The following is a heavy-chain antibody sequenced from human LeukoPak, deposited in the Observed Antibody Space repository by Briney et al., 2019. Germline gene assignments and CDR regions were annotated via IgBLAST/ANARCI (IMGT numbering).Heavy chain of an antibody. D-gene: IGHD2-2*01. CDR1: GYTFTSYY. V-gene: IGHV1-46*01. Sequence: ASVKVSCKASGYTFTSYYMHWVRQAPGQGPEWMGIINPSGGSTSYAQKFQGRVTMTRDTSTSTVYMELSSLRSEDTAVYYCARDLECTSCSSAGNYGMDVWGQGTTVTVSS. J-gene: IGHJ6*02. CDR3: ARDLECTSCSSAGNYGMDV. CDR2: INPSGGST.